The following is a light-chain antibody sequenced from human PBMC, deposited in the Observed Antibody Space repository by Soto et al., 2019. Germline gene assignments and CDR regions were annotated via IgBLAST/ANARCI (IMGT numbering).Light chain of an antibody. CDR1: QSVSSY. Sequence: EIVLTQSPATLSLSPGERATLSCRASQSVSSYLAWYQQKPGQAPRLLIYAVSSRATGIPDRFSGSGSGTDFTLTISRLEPEDFAVYYCQQYGSSPPTWTFGQGTKVELE. CDR2: AVS. CDR3: QQYGSSPPTWT. V-gene: IGKV3-20*01. J-gene: IGKJ1*01.